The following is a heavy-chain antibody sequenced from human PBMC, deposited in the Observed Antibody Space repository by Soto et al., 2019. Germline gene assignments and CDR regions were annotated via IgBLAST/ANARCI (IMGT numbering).Heavy chain of an antibody. CDR1: GFTFSSYT. V-gene: IGHV3-23*01. CDR3: AKNVPHENIWGAYRPFDS. J-gene: IGHJ4*02. D-gene: IGHD3-16*02. CDR2: ISGSGGNT. Sequence: GGSLRLSCAASGFTFSSYTMNWVRQAPGKGLERVSAISGSGGNTYYADSVKGRFTLSRDNSKNTLYLHMNSLRAEDTAVYYCAKNVPHENIWGAYRPFDSWGQGTLVTVSS.